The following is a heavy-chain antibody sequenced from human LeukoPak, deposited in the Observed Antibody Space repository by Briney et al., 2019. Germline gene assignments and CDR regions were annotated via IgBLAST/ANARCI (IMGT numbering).Heavy chain of an antibody. V-gene: IGHV4-59*02. CDR2: IHYSGLT. CDR1: GGSVNGYY. D-gene: IGHD1-7*01. Sequence: WETLSLTCTVSGGSVNGYYWNWIRQPPGQGLEWIGFIHYSGLTVYSPSFQIRVTMSVDTSRNQFSLDLSSVTAADTALYYCARDPPEDEWNSLDSWGQGTLVTVSS. J-gene: IGHJ4*02. CDR3: ARDPPEDEWNSLDS.